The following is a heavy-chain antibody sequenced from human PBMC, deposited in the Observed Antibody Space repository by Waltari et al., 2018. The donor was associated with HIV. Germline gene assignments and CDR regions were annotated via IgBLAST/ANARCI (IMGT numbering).Heavy chain of an antibody. CDR1: GFTFNRFG. CDR2: IWYDGSNE. CDR3: ARDGSNWFGTTGGSYYLGY. V-gene: IGHV3-33*01. Sequence: QVQLVESGGGVVQPGGSLRLSCAASGFTFNRFGMHWVRQAPGKGLEWVADIWYDGSNEYYADSVKGRFTISRDNSKNTLYLQMNSLRAEDTAVYYCARDGSNWFGTTGGSYYLGYWGQGTLVTVSS. J-gene: IGHJ4*02. D-gene: IGHD2-8*02.